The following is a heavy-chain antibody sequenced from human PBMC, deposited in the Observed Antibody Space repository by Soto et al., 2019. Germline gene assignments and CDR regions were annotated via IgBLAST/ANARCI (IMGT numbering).Heavy chain of an antibody. J-gene: IGHJ4*02. Sequence: PGGSLRLSCAASGFTFSDYYMSWIRQAPGKGLEWVSYISSSSSYTNYADSVKGRFTISRDNAKNSLYLQMNSLRAEDTAVYYCARGVSAFSAAAGPAYFDYWGQGTLVTVSS. D-gene: IGHD6-13*01. V-gene: IGHV3-11*06. CDR1: GFTFSDYY. CDR2: ISSSSSYT. CDR3: ARGVSAFSAAAGPAYFDY.